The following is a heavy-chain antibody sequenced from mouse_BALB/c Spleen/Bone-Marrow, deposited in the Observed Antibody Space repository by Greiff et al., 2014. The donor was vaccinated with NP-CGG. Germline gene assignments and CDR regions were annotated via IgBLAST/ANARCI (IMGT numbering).Heavy chain of an antibody. CDR1: GFNIKDTY. D-gene: IGHD2-2*01. Sequence: VQLKQSGAELVKPWASVKLSCTASGFNIKDTYIYWVKQRPEQGLEWVGRIDPANGNTKYDPKFQGKATIAADTSSNTAYLQLSSLTSEDTAVYYCSRGYYGYLFALDYWGHGTSVTVSS. V-gene: IGHV14-3*02. CDR3: SRGYYGYLFALDY. J-gene: IGHJ4*01. CDR2: IDPANGNT.